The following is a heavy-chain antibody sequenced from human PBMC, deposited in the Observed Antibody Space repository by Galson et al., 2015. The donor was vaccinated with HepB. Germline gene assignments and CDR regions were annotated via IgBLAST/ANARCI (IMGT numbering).Heavy chain of an antibody. J-gene: IGHJ4*02. CDR3: TRGATITGTLDY. D-gene: IGHD5-12*01. Sequence: SVKVSCKASGYTFTSYYMHWVRQAPGQGLEWMGIINPKGISTTYAQKFQGRVTMTRDTSTSTGYMELSSLTSEDTAMYYCTRGATITGTLDYWGQGTLVTVSS. V-gene: IGHV1-46*03. CDR2: INPKGIST. CDR1: GYTFTSYY.